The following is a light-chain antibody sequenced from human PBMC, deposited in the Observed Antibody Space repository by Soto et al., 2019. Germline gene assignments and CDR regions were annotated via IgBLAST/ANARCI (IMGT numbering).Light chain of an antibody. CDR2: EVS. V-gene: IGLV2-8*01. Sequence: QSALTQPPSASVSTGQSVTVSCTGTSSDVGKYDYVSWFQHHPGKAPKLIIYEVSKRPSGVPDRFSGSKSGSTASLTVSGLQTEDEADYYCNSYVAGSHVFGTGTKVTVL. CDR3: NSYVAGSHV. J-gene: IGLJ1*01. CDR1: SSDVGKYDY.